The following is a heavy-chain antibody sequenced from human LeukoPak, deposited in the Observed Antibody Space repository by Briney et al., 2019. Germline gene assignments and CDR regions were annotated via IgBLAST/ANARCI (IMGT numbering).Heavy chain of an antibody. V-gene: IGHV3-30-3*01. J-gene: IGHJ4*02. CDR2: ISYDGSNK. CDR3: ARGYDYFDY. CDR1: GFTFNNFA. Sequence: GRSLRLSCAASGFTFNNFAMHWVRQAPGKGLEWVAVISYDGSNKYCADSVKGRFTISRDNSKNTLYLQMNSLRAEDTAVYYCARGYDYFDYWGQGTLVTVSS. D-gene: IGHD1-14*01.